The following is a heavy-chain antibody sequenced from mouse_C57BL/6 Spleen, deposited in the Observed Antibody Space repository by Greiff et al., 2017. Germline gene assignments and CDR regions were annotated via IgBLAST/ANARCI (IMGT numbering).Heavy chain of an antibody. CDR3: ARGVGADFDY. J-gene: IGHJ2*01. V-gene: IGHV1-61*01. CDR2: IYPSDSET. CDR1: GYTFTSYW. Sequence: VQLQQPGAELVRPGSSVKLSCKASGYTFTSYWMGWVKQRPGQGLEWIGNIYPSDSETHYNQKFKDKATLTVDKSSSTAYMQLSSLTSEDSAVYYCARGVGADFDYWGQGTTLTVSS.